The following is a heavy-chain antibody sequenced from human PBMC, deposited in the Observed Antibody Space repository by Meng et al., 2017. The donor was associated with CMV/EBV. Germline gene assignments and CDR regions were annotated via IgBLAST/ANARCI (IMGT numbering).Heavy chain of an antibody. Sequence: QVQRVQSGAEVKKAGASGTVSCKASGYTFPGYYVHWVRQAPGQGLEWMGWINPNSGGTNYAQKFQGRVTMTRDTSISTAYMELSRLRSDDTAVYYCARGSGIAAAGTFDYWGQGTLVTVSS. CDR3: ARGSGIAAAGTFDY. V-gene: IGHV1-2*02. D-gene: IGHD6-13*01. CDR2: INPNSGGT. J-gene: IGHJ4*02. CDR1: GYTFPGYY.